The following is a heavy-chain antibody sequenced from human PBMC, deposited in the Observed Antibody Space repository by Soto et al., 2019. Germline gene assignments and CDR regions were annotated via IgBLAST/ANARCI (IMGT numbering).Heavy chain of an antibody. CDR2: ISGSGGST. V-gene: IGHV3-23*01. D-gene: IGHD3-3*01. CDR3: AKATANVFDFWRGYYKGEWYFDL. Sequence: EVQLLESGGGLVQPGGSLRLSCAASGFTFSSYAMSWVRQAPGKGLEWVSAISGSGGSTYYADSVKGRFTISRDNSKNTLYLQMNSLRAEDTAVYYCAKATANVFDFWRGYYKGEWYFDLWGRGTLVTVSS. CDR1: GFTFSSYA. J-gene: IGHJ2*01.